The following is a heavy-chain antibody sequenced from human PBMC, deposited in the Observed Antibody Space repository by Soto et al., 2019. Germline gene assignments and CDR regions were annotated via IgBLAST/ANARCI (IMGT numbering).Heavy chain of an antibody. V-gene: IGHV3-30-3*01. D-gene: IGHD4-17*01. CDR2: ISYDGSNK. Sequence: QVQLVESGGGVVQPGRSLRLSCAASGFTFSSYAMHWVRQAPGKGLEWVAVISYDGSNKYYADSVKGRFTISRDNSKNTLYLQMNSLRAEDTAVYYCARDGDYGGEMDYWGQGTLVTVSS. CDR1: GFTFSSYA. CDR3: ARDGDYGGEMDY. J-gene: IGHJ4*02.